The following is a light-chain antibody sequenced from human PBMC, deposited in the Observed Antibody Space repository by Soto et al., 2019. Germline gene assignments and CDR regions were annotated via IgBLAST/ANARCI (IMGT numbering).Light chain of an antibody. CDR1: QSVGSSY. J-gene: IGKJ1*01. Sequence: EIVLTQSPGTLSLSPGESATLSCRASQSVGSSYLAWYQQKPGQAPRLLIYGASSRATGIPDRFSGSGSGTDFTLTISRLEPEDFAVYYCQQYGSSPRTFGQGTNVEIK. CDR2: GAS. CDR3: QQYGSSPRT. V-gene: IGKV3-20*01.